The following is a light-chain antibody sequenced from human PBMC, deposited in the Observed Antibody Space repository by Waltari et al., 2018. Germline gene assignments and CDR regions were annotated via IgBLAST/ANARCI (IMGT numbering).Light chain of an antibody. V-gene: IGKV1-39*01. CDR1: QTISSY. CDR3: QQSYNTPRT. J-gene: IGKJ1*01. CDR2: AAS. Sequence: DIQMTQSPSSLPASVGDRVTITCRTSQTISSYLSWYQHKPWKAPNLLIYAASSLQSGVPSRFSGSGSGTDFTLTISSLQPEYFATYYCQQSYNTPRTFGQGTKVEVK.